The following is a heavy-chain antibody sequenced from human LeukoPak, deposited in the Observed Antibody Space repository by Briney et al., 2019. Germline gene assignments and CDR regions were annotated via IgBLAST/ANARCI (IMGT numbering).Heavy chain of an antibody. V-gene: IGHV3-21*01. Sequence: GGSLRLSCVASGFSFSGYGMNWVRQAPGKGLEWVSFIGSSDSHIYNADSVKGRFTISRDNSKNTLYLQMNSLRAEDTAVYYCARETAAVWGSLDYWGQGTLVTVSS. CDR1: GFSFSGYG. J-gene: IGHJ4*02. CDR3: ARETAAVWGSLDY. CDR2: IGSSDSHI. D-gene: IGHD3-16*01.